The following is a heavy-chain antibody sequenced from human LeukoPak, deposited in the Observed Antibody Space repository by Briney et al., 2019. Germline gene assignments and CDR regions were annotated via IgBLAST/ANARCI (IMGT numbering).Heavy chain of an antibody. V-gene: IGHV1-2*02. J-gene: IGHJ4*02. CDR1: GYTFTGSY. D-gene: IGHD3-3*01. CDR2: INPNSGGT. CDR3: ATHDFWSGLY. Sequence: ASVTVSCKASGYTFTGSYMHWVRQAPGQGLEWMGWINPNSGGTNYAQKFQGRVTMTRDTSIGTAYMELSRLRSDDTAVYYCATHDFWSGLYWGQGTLVTVSS.